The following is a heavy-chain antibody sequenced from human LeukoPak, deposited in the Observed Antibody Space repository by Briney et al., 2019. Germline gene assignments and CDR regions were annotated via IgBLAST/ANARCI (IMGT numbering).Heavy chain of an antibody. CDR1: GFTFSSYA. J-gene: IGHJ6*02. V-gene: IGHV3-9*01. CDR2: ISWKSDSI. CDR3: AKENYDILTGSLSEGMDV. D-gene: IGHD3-9*01. Sequence: PGGSLRLSCAASGFTFSSYAMHWVRQAPGKGLEWVSGISWKSDSIGYADSVKGRFTISRDNAKNSLYLQMNSLRAEDTALYYCAKENYDILTGSLSEGMDVWGQGTTVTVSS.